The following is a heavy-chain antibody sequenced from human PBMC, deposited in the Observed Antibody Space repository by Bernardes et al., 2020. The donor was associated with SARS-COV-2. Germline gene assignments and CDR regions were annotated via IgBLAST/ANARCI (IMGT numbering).Heavy chain of an antibody. D-gene: IGHD1-26*01. V-gene: IGHV4-59*01. CDR1: GVSISSYY. Sequence: SETLSLTCTVSGVSISSYYWSWIRQPPGKGLEWIGYIYYSGSTNYNPSLKSRVTISVDTSKNQFSLKLSSVTAADTAVYYCARDPDGSYFDYWGQGTLVTVSS. J-gene: IGHJ4*02. CDR2: IYYSGST. CDR3: ARDPDGSYFDY.